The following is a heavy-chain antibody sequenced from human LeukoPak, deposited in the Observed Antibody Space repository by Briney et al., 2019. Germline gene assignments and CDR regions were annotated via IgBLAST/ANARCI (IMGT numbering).Heavy chain of an antibody. Sequence: GGSLRLSCAASGFTVSSNYMSWVRQAPGKGLEWVSVIYSGGSTYYADSVKGRFTIPRHNSKNTLYLQMNSLRAEDTAVYYCARARMGHYYYGMDVWGQGTTVTVSS. CDR1: GFTVSSNY. V-gene: IGHV3-53*04. J-gene: IGHJ6*02. CDR2: IYSGGST. CDR3: ARARMGHYYYGMDV. D-gene: IGHD2-8*01.